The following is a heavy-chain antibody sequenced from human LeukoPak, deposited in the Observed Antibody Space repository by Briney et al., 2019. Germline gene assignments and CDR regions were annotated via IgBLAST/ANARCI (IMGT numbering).Heavy chain of an antibody. J-gene: IGHJ4*02. CDR2: INQGGSDK. CDR1: GFTFSGHW. CDR3: TRDRSRAEDD. V-gene: IGHV3-7*01. D-gene: IGHD1-14*01. Sequence: PGGSLRLSCAASGFTFSGHWMSWVRQAPGKGLEWVANINQGGSDKYYVGSVKGRFTISRDNPNNLLYLQMNSLRGEDTAVYYCTRDRSRAEDDWGQGALVTVSS.